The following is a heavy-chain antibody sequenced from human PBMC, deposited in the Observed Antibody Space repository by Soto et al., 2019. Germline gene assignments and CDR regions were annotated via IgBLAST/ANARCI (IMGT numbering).Heavy chain of an antibody. Sequence: EVQLVESGGGLVQPGGSLRLSCEASGFMFISHWMPWVRQAPGKGLGWVASLHQDGHEKYYVDSVKGRFTISRDNTRDSLFLQMNSLRAEDTAVYYCARDGSGHYYDTTGYRGYFFDHWGQGALVTVSS. CDR1: GFMFISHW. CDR2: LHQDGHEK. J-gene: IGHJ4*02. CDR3: ARDGSGHYYDTTGYRGYFFDH. V-gene: IGHV3-7*01. D-gene: IGHD3-22*01.